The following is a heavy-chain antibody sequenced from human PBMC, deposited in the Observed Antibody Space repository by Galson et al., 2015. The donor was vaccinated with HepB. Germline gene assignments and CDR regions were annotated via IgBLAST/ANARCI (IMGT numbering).Heavy chain of an antibody. CDR2: IYWNDDK. Sequence: PALVKPTQTLTLTCTFSGFSLSTSGVGVGWIRQPPGKALEWLALIYWNDDKRYSPPLKSRLTITKDTSKNQVVLTMTNMDPVDTATYYCAHKGGYSYGSGYYFDYWGQGTLVTVSS. CDR1: GFSLSTSGVG. CDR3: AHKGGYSYGSGYYFDY. V-gene: IGHV2-5*01. J-gene: IGHJ4*02. D-gene: IGHD5-18*01.